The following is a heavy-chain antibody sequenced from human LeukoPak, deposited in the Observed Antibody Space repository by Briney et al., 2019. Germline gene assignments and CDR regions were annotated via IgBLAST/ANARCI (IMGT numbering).Heavy chain of an antibody. J-gene: IGHJ4*02. Sequence: GGSLKLACAASGFTFSGSTTHWVRQVSGKGLEWVGRIKSKANNYATAYAASVKGRFIISRDDSKNTAYLQMNSLKTEDTALYYCTANGDSDYWGQGTLVTVSS. D-gene: IGHD4-17*01. CDR3: TANGDSDY. CDR2: IKSKANNYAT. V-gene: IGHV3-73*01. CDR1: GFTFSGST.